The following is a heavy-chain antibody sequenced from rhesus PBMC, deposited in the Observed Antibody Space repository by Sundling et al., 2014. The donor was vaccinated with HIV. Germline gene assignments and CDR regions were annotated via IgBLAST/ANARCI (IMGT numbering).Heavy chain of an antibody. CDR2: ISSGGGSI. J-gene: IGHJ4*01. V-gene: IGHV3-178*02. Sequence: EVQLVESGGGLAKPGGSLXLSCTASGFTFSDYYMDWVRQAPGKGLEWVSRISSGGGSIWYADSVKGRFTISRDNARNTVYLEMNSLRTEDTAVYYCAKLHEEPFDSWGQGVLVTVSS. CDR3: AKLHEEPFDS. D-gene: IGHD3-28*01. CDR1: GFTFSDYY.